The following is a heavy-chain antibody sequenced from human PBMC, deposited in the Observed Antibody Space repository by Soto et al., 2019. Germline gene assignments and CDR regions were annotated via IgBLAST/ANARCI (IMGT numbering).Heavy chain of an antibody. CDR3: ARGGGVGVAGSAAFDM. D-gene: IGHD3-3*01. CDR2: INPATGAA. CDR1: GYPVTAYY. V-gene: IGHV1-2*02. Sequence: QLHLVQSGAVVKKPGASVTVSCSASGYPVTAYYMHWVRQAPGRGLEWMGGINPATGAAKYTQTFRGRVTMARDPSTSTGFRELSGLTSEDPAVFYWARGGGVGVAGSAAFDMWGQGTLVTVSS. J-gene: IGHJ3*02.